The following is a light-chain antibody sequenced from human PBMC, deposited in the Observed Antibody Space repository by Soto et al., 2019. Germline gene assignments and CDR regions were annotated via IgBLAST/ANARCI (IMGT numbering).Light chain of an antibody. Sequence: DIQMTQSPSTLSASVGDRVTITCRASQSISSWLAWYQQKPWKAPKLLIYDASSLESGVPSRFSGSGSGTEFTLTISSLQPDDFATYYCQQYNSSPYTFGQGTKLEIK. CDR2: DAS. CDR3: QQYNSSPYT. V-gene: IGKV1-5*01. CDR1: QSISSW. J-gene: IGKJ2*01.